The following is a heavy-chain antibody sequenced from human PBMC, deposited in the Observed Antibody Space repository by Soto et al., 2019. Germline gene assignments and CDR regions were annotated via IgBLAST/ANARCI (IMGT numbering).Heavy chain of an antibody. Sequence: SGPTLVNPTQTLPLTCTFSGFSLSTSGVGVGWIRQPPGKALEWLALIYWDDDERYSPSLKSRLTITKDTPKNQVVLTMTNMDPVDTATYYCAHSVFWRDYGSGVGPNEHGGWLDPWGQGTLVTVSS. D-gene: IGHD3-10*01. V-gene: IGHV2-5*02. J-gene: IGHJ5*02. CDR3: AHSVFWRDYGSGVGPNEHGGWLDP. CDR1: GFSLSTSGVG. CDR2: IYWDDDE.